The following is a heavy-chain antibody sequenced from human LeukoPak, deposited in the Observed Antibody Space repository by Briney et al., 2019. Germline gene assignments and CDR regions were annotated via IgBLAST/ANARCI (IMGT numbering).Heavy chain of an antibody. CDR3: ARDAGDGDSIYYYYYMDV. Sequence: GASVKVSCKASGYTFTGYYMHWVRQAPGQGLEWMGWINPNSGGTNYAQKLQGRVTMTRDTSISTAYMELSRLRSDDTAVYYCARDAGDGDSIYYYYYMDVWGKGTTVTVSS. D-gene: IGHD4-17*01. V-gene: IGHV1-2*02. J-gene: IGHJ6*03. CDR1: GYTFTGYY. CDR2: INPNSGGT.